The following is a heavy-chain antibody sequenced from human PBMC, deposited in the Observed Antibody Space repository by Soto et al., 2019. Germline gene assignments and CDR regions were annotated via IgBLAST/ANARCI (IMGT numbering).Heavy chain of an antibody. Sequence: GESLKISCKGSGYSFTSYWIGWVRQMPGKGLEWMGIIYPGDSDTRYSPSFQGQVTISADKSISTAYLQWSSLKASDTAMYYCARRNELELHPHAFDIWGQGTMVTVSS. CDR1: GYSFTSYW. D-gene: IGHD1-7*01. V-gene: IGHV5-51*01. CDR3: ARRNELELHPHAFDI. CDR2: IYPGDSDT. J-gene: IGHJ3*02.